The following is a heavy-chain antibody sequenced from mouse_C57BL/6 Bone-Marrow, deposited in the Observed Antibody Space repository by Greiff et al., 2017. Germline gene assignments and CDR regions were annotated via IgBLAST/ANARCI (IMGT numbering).Heavy chain of an antibody. CDR2: ISSGSSTI. CDR3: ATAWFAY. Sequence: EVNLVESGGGLVKPGGSLKLSCAASGFTFSDYGMHWVRQAPEKGLEWVAYISSGSSTIYYADTVKGRFTIARDNAKNTLFLQMTSLRSEDTAMYYCATAWFAYWGQGTLVTVSA. V-gene: IGHV5-17*01. CDR1: GFTFSDYG. J-gene: IGHJ3*01.